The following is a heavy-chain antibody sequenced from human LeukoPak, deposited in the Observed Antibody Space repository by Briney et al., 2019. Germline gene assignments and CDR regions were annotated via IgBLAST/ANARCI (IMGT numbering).Heavy chain of an antibody. D-gene: IGHD5-12*01. CDR3: AKAFSAYENWPPNWFDP. V-gene: IGHV3-48*01. Sequence: PGGSLRLSCVASGFDFNIYSMTWVRQAPGKGLEWVSYISGSGSPIYYGDSVKGRFTVSRDNAKNSLYLQMSSLRAEDTAVYYCAKAFSAYENWPPNWFDPWGQGTLVTVSS. CDR1: GFDFNIYS. CDR2: ISGSGSPI. J-gene: IGHJ5*02.